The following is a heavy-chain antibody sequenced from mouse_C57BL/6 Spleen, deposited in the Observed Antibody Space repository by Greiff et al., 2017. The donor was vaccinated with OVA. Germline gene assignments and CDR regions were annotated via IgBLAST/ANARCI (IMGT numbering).Heavy chain of an antibody. J-gene: IGHJ2*01. Sequence: VKLQESGAELVKPGASVKISCKASGYAFSSYWMNWVKQRPGKGLEWIGQIYPGDGDTNYNGKFKGKATLTADKSSSTAYMQLSSLTSEDSAVYFCARGGGYDYDVGYFDYWGQGTTLTVSS. V-gene: IGHV1-80*01. D-gene: IGHD2-4*01. CDR3: ARGGGYDYDVGYFDY. CDR1: GYAFSSYW. CDR2: IYPGDGDT.